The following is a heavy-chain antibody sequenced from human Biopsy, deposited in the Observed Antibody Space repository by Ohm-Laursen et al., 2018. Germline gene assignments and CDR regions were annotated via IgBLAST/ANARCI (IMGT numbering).Heavy chain of an antibody. D-gene: IGHD3-10*01. J-gene: IGHJ6*02. CDR2: ISWSSRNI. CDR3: ARWYGDLFYYYNGIDV. V-gene: IGHV3-9*01. CDR1: GFTFDDYA. Sequence: SLRLSCAASGFTFDDYAMHWVRQAPGKGLEWVSGISWSSRNIGYADSVKGRVTISRDNANNSVSLQMNNLRVDDTAVYYCARWYGDLFYYYNGIDVWGQGTTVTVSS.